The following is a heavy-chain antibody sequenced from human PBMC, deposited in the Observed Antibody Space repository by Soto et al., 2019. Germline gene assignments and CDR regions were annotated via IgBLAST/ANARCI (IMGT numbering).Heavy chain of an antibody. CDR2: IYYSGST. Sequence: PLETLSLTCTVSGGSISSGGYYWSWIRQHPGKGLEWIGYIYYSGSTYYNPSLKSRVTISVDTSKNQFSLKLSSVTAADTAVYYCARDTYYGPSTYYFDYWGQGTLVTVSS. V-gene: IGHV4-31*03. J-gene: IGHJ4*02. CDR1: GGSISSGGYY. D-gene: IGHD4-17*01. CDR3: ARDTYYGPSTYYFDY.